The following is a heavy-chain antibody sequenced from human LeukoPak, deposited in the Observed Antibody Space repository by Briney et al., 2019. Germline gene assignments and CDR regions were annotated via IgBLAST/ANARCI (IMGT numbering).Heavy chain of an antibody. CDR1: GFIFSRYW. Sequence: GGSLRLSCAASGFIFSRYWMHWVRQAPGKGLVWVSRINGDGSTLSYADSVKGRFTISRDNAKNTLYLQMNSLRAEDTAVYYCARDSVGATNYFDYWGQGTLVTVS. V-gene: IGHV3-74*01. J-gene: IGHJ4*02. D-gene: IGHD1-26*01. CDR3: ARDSVGATNYFDY. CDR2: INGDGSTL.